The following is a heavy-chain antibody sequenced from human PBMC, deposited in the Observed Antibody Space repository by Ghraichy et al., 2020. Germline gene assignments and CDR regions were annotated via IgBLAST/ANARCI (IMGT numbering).Heavy chain of an antibody. CDR2: IYYSGST. J-gene: IGHJ2*01. CDR1: GGSISSYY. CDR3: ARAIFGVVNPPTINWYFDL. D-gene: IGHD3-3*01. Sequence: SETLSLTCTVSGGSISSYYWSWIRQPPGKGLEWIGYIYYSGSTNYNPSLKSRVTISVDTSKNQFSLKLSSVTAADTAVYYCARAIFGVVNPPTINWYFDLWGRGTLVTVSS. V-gene: IGHV4-59*01.